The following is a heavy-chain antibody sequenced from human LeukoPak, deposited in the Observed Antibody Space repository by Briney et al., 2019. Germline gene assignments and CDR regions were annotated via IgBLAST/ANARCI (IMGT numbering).Heavy chain of an antibody. CDR1: GGSISSYY. CDR3: ARDQGFGRWRYYYYMDV. CDR2: IYTSGST. V-gene: IGHV4-4*07. J-gene: IGHJ6*03. Sequence: SETLSLTCTVSGGSISSYYWSWIRQPAGKGLEWIGRIYTSGSTNYNPSLKSRATMSVDTSKNQFSLKLSSVTAADTAVYYCARDQGFGRWRYYYYMDVWGKGTTVTVSS. D-gene: IGHD3-16*01.